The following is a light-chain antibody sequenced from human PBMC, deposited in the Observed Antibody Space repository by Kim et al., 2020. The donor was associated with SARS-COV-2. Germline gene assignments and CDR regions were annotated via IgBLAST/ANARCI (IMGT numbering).Light chain of an antibody. V-gene: IGKV1-27*01. J-gene: IGKJ1*01. CDR1: QGINRD. CDR2: GAS. Sequence: DIQMTQSPSSLSASVGDGVTITCRASQGINRDLAWYQQRPGKVPKLLIYGASTLQSGVPSRFSGGGSGTDFTLTISGLQPEDGATYYCQKYNSAPWTFGQGTKLEI. CDR3: QKYNSAPWT.